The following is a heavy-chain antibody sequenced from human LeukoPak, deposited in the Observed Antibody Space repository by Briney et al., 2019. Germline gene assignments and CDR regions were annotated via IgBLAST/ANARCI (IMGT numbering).Heavy chain of an antibody. V-gene: IGHV3-48*03. J-gene: IGHJ6*03. CDR3: ARKGIYYYYYYMDV. Sequence: GRSLRLSCAASGFTFSSYEMNWVRQAPGKGLEWVSYISSSGSTIYYADSVKGRFTISRDNAKNSLYLQMNSLRAEDTAVYYCARKGIYYYYYYMDVWGKGTTVTVSS. CDR2: ISSSGSTI. CDR1: GFTFSSYE.